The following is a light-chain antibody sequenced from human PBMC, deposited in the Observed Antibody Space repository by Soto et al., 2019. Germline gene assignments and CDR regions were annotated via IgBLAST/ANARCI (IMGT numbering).Light chain of an antibody. CDR1: QSIMGY. CDR2: DAS. CDR3: QQYNTYWT. J-gene: IGKJ1*01. V-gene: IGKV1-5*01. Sequence: DIQMTQSPSTLSASVGDRVTITCRASQSIMGYLAWYQQKLGKAPHLLIYDASTLESGVPSRFSGSGSGTEFALTISSLQPDDFATYYCQQYNTYWTFGQGTKVEIK.